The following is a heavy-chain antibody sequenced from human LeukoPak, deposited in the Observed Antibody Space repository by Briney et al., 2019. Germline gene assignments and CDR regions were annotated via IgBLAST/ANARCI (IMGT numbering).Heavy chain of an antibody. D-gene: IGHD3-22*01. V-gene: IGHV4-59*01. J-gene: IGHJ6*02. Sequence: SETLSLTCTVSGGSISSYYWSWIRQPPGKGLEWIGYINHTGSTNYNPSLKSRVTISVDSSKNQFSLKLSSVTAADTAVYYCARGSGYRHYYYYYGMDVWGQGTTVTVSS. CDR1: GGSISSYY. CDR3: ARGSGYRHYYYYYGMDV. CDR2: INHTGST.